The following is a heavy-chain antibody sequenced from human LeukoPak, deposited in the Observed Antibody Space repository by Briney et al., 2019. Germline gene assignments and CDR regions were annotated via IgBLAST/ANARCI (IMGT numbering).Heavy chain of an antibody. D-gene: IGHD5-24*01. CDR3: TGPQDGYNSFDY. J-gene: IGHJ4*02. V-gene: IGHV3-74*01. CDR1: GFTFDDYA. CDR2: INSDGSSR. Sequence: PGGSLRLSCAASGFTFDDYAMHWVRQAPGKGLVWVSRINSDGSSRSYGESVKGRFTISRDNAKNTLYLQMDSLRAEDTAVYYCTGPQDGYNSFDYWGQGTLVTVSS.